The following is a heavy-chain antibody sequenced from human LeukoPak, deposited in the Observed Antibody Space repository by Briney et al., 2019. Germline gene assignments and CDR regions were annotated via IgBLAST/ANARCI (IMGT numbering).Heavy chain of an antibody. CDR1: GGSFSGYY. V-gene: IGHV4-34*01. Sequence: SETLSLTCAVYGGSFSGYYWSWIRQPPGKGLEWIGEINHSGSTNYNPSLKSRVTISVDTSKNQFSLKLSSVTAADTAVYYCARGSGYSYGRLFDYWGQGTLVTVSS. D-gene: IGHD5-18*01. CDR3: ARGSGYSYGRLFDY. CDR2: INHSGST. J-gene: IGHJ4*02.